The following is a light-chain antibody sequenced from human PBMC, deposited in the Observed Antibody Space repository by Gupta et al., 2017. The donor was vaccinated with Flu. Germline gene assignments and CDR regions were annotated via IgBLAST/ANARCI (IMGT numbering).Light chain of an antibody. CDR1: SSNIGSNT. CDR2: SNN. Sequence: QSVLTQPPSASGTPGQRVTISCSGSSSNIGSNTVNWYQHLPGPAPNLLIYSNNQRPSGVPYRFSGSKSGTSASLAISGLQSEDEADYYCAAWDDSLNGRVFGGGTKLTVL. V-gene: IGLV1-44*01. CDR3: AAWDDSLNGRV. J-gene: IGLJ3*02.